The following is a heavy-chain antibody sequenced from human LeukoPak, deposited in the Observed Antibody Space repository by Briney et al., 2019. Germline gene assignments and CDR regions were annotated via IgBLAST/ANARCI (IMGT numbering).Heavy chain of an antibody. Sequence: ASVKVSCKASGYTFTSYDINWLRQATGQGREGMGWMNPRSGNTGYAQKFQGRVTIKRNTSISTTYMELSSLRSEDTAVYYCARAKLGYSSGWSDYWGQGTLVTVSS. J-gene: IGHJ4*02. CDR2: MNPRSGNT. CDR1: GYTFTSYD. V-gene: IGHV1-8*03. CDR3: ARAKLGYSSGWSDY. D-gene: IGHD6-19*01.